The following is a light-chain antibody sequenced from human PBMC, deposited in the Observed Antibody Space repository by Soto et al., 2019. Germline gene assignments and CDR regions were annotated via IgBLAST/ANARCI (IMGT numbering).Light chain of an antibody. V-gene: IGLV2-14*01. Sequence: QSALTQPASVSGSPGQSITISCTGTSSDVGGYNYVSWYQQHPGKAPKLMIYDVSNRSSGVSNRFSGSKSGNTASLIISGLQAEDEADYYCSSYTSSPTVIFGGGTKLTVL. J-gene: IGLJ2*01. CDR2: DVS. CDR3: SSYTSSPTVI. CDR1: SSDVGGYNY.